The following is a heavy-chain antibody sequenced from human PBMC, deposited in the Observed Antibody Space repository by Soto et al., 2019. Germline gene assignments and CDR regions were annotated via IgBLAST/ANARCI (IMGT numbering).Heavy chain of an antibody. CDR3: ARDWVGDLAY. J-gene: IGHJ4*02. V-gene: IGHV1-18*01. D-gene: IGHD4-17*01. CDR2: ISDYNGDT. CDR1: GYTFTSYG. Sequence: QVQLVQSGGEVKQPGASVKVSCKTSGYTFTSYGICWVRQAPGQGLEWMGWISDYNGDTKYVQKFQGRVTLTTDTSTNTAYMEVRSLRSDDTAVYYCARDWVGDLAYWGQGTLVTVSS.